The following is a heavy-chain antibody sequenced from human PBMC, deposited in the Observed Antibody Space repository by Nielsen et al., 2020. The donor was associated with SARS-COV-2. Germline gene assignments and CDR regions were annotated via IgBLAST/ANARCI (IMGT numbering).Heavy chain of an antibody. V-gene: IGHV1-18*01. D-gene: IGHD1-1*01. CDR2: ISGDSGNT. Sequence: ASVKVSCKASDYSFSDYGISWVRQASGQGLEWMGWISGDSGNTMYAEKFQGRVTLTTETSTSTAYMEVTSLRADDTAVYYCARDRQYNWNDYNGMDVWGQGSTVTVSS. CDR1: DYSFSDYG. J-gene: IGHJ6*02. CDR3: ARDRQYNWNDYNGMDV.